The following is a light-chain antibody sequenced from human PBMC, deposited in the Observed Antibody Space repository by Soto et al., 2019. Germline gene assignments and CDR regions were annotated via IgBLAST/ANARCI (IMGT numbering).Light chain of an antibody. J-gene: IGLJ1*01. CDR1: SSNIGAGFD. V-gene: IGLV1-40*01. Sequence: QSVLTQQPSVSGAPGQRVTISCTGSSSNIGAGFDVHWYHQLPGTAPKLLIYGNTNRPSGVPDRFSGSKSGTSASLAITGLQAEDEADFYCQSYDSSLSTYVFGTGTKVTVL. CDR2: GNT. CDR3: QSYDSSLSTYV.